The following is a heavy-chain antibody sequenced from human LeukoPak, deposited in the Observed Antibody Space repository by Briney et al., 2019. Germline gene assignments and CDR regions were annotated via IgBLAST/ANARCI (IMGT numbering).Heavy chain of an antibody. Sequence: GRSLRLSCAASGFTFSSYAMHWVRQAPGKGLEWVAVISYDGSNKYYADSVKGRFTISRDNSKNTLYLQMNSLRAEGTAVYYCARVSYVSSGFDYWGQGTLVTVSS. CDR3: ARVSYVSSGFDY. J-gene: IGHJ4*02. CDR2: ISYDGSNK. D-gene: IGHD3-22*01. CDR1: GFTFSSYA. V-gene: IGHV3-30-3*01.